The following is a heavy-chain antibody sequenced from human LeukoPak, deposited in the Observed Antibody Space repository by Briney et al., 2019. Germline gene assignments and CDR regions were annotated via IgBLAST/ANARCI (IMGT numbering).Heavy chain of an antibody. CDR1: GGSITSRSYY. CDR3: ARSGYYNDY. J-gene: IGHJ4*02. Sequence: SETLSLTCTVSGGSITSRSYYWGWIRQPPGRGLEWIGSIYHLGSVRYNPSLKSRVTISVDRSKNQFSLKLSSVTAADTAVYYCARSGYYNDYWGQGTLVTVSS. D-gene: IGHD3-22*01. CDR2: IYHLGSV. V-gene: IGHV4-39*07.